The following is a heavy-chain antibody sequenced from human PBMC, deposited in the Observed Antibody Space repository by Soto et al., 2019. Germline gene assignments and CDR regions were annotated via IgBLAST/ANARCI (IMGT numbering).Heavy chain of an antibody. D-gene: IGHD2-21*02. CDR2: IHHSGSI. J-gene: IGHJ6*02. Sequence: SETLSLPCTVSWDSIRSDYCHLTPIRQSPGKGLEWIGYIHHSGSILYNPSLKSRVTISVDTSKNQFSLHLTCVTAADTAVYFCAREDDGGDSLDVWGQGTTVTVSS. CDR3: AREDDGGDSLDV. V-gene: IGHV4-30-4*08. CDR1: WDSIRSDYCH.